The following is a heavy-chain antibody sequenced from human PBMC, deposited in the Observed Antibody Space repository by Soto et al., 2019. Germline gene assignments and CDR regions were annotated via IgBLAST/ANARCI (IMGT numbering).Heavy chain of an antibody. V-gene: IGHV3-33*01. CDR1: GFAFSSFG. D-gene: IGHD3-16*01. CDR3: AFGNLSYYFDY. CDR2: IWYDGSDK. Sequence: PVGSLRLSCAASGFAFSSFGMHWVRQAPGKGLEWVAIIWYDGSDKYYADSVKGRFTISRDNSKNTLYLQMNSLRAEDTAVYHCAFGNLSYYFDYWGQGTPVTVSS. J-gene: IGHJ4*02.